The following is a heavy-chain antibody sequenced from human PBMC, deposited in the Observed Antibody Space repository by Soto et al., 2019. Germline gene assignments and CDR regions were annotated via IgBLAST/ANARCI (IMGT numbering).Heavy chain of an antibody. D-gene: IGHD6-19*01. CDR2: IWYDGSNK. V-gene: IGHV3-33*01. J-gene: IGHJ4*02. Sequence: QVQLVESGGGVVQPGRSLRLSCAASGFTFSSYGMHWVRQAPGKGLEWVAVIWYDGSNKYYADSVKGRFTISRDNSKNTLYLQMHSLRAEDTAVYYCAREDSSGGMDLDYWGQGTLVTVSS. CDR1: GFTFSSYG. CDR3: AREDSSGGMDLDY.